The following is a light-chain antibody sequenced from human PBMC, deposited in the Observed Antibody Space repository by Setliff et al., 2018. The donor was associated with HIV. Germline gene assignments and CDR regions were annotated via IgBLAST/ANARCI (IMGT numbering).Light chain of an antibody. V-gene: IGLV2-11*01. Sequence: QSVLTQPRSVSGSPGQSVTISCTGTSGDFGSYDYVSWYQHHPGKAPKLMIYDVSKRPSGVPDRFSGSRSDNTASLTISGLQAEDEADYYCCSFAGSYTSYVLFGGGTKVTV. CDR1: SGDFGSYDY. J-gene: IGLJ2*01. CDR2: DVS. CDR3: CSFAGSYTSYVL.